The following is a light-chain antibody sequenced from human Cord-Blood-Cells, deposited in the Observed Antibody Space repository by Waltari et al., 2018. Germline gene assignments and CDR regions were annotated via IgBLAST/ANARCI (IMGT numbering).Light chain of an antibody. Sequence: DIQMTQSPSSLSASVGDRVTITCRASQSISSYLNWYQQKPGKAPKLLIYAASSLQSGVPSRFSGSGSATDFTLTISSLQPEDFATYYCQQSYSTPEFTFGPGTKVDIK. CDR3: QQSYSTPEFT. J-gene: IGKJ3*01. CDR1: QSISSY. V-gene: IGKV1-39*01. CDR2: AAS.